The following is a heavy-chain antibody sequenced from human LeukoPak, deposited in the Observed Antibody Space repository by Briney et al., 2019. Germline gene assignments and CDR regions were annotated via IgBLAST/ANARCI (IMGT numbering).Heavy chain of an antibody. D-gene: IGHD3-3*01. V-gene: IGHV4-4*02. J-gene: IGHJ5*01. CDR2: IYHTGST. Sequence: SGTLSLTCAASGGSITSSSKWCGWVRQPPGKGLEWIGEIYHTGSTTYNPSLQSRVTISLDKSENQISLILTSLTAADTAVYYCARLSAIFGVVDSWGQGTLVTVSS. CDR1: GGSITSSSKW. CDR3: ARLSAIFGVVDS.